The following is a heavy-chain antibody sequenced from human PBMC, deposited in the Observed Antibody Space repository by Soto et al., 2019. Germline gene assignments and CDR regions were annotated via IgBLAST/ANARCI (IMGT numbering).Heavy chain of an antibody. D-gene: IGHD3-10*02. CDR3: AGGYYYVGSGPYLYIYGMDV. CDR1: GGSISTHY. Sequence: SETLSLTCTVSGGSISTHYWIWVRQVPGRGLEWLGYVYYTGNSNHNPSLKGRVTVSIAPSKSQFSPELTSVSAADTAGYYCAGGYYYVGSGPYLYIYGMDVWDQGTTVTVSS. V-gene: IGHV4-59*11. CDR2: VYYTGNS. J-gene: IGHJ6*02.